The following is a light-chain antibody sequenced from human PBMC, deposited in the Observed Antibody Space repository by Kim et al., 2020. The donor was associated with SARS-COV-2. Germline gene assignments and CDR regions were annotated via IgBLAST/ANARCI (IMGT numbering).Light chain of an antibody. V-gene: IGLV6-57*02. CDR2: EDD. J-gene: IGLJ3*02. CDR1: GGISDYQC. Sequence: GNKVRTDYSSSGGISDYQCVQGYQQLPGSVPTTLIYEDDQRPSGVTGRFSGSIGNSSVSASLTISGLRTEDEADYYCQSYHRDNVLFGAGTQLTV. CDR3: QSYHRDNVL.